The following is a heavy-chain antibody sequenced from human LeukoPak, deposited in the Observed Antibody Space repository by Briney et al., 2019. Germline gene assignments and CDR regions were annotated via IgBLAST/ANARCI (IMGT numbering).Heavy chain of an antibody. CDR3: ARQTPLVVVSATGCYFDY. CDR1: GGSISSSSYY. J-gene: IGHJ4*02. D-gene: IGHD2-15*01. CDR2: IYYSGST. Sequence: SEPLSLTCTVSGGSISSSSYYWGWIRRPPGKGQEWIGSIYYSGSTYYNSSLKSRVTTSVDTSKNQFPLKLSSVTAADTAVYYCARQTPLVVVSATGCYFDYWGQGTLVTVSS. V-gene: IGHV4-39*01.